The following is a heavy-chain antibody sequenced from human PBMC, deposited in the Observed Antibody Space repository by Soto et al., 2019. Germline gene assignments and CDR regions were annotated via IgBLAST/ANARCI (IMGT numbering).Heavy chain of an antibody. D-gene: IGHD5-18*01. Sequence: PXGSLRLTFLGSGFTLTYAWMSWVRHVPGKGLDWVGRIKAKTDGGTIDYAAPVQGRFTISRDDSKNTLYLQMNSLKTEDTAVYYCTTDGGYNFGYWFDPWGQGTLVTV. CDR1: GFTLTYAW. J-gene: IGHJ5*02. V-gene: IGHV3-15*01. CDR3: TTDGGYNFGYWFDP. CDR2: IKAKTDGGTI.